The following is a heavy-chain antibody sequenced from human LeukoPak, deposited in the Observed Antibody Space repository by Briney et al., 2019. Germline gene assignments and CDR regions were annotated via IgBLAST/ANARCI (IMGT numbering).Heavy chain of an antibody. V-gene: IGHV3-21*05. CDR2: ISSGSNYI. CDR3: ARDLRL. CDR1: GFTFCNYN. Sequence: GGSLRLSCAASGFTFCNYNMNWVRPAAGNGLEWVSYISSGSNYIYYADSVQGRFTISRDNARNSLYLQMNSLRADDAAVYYCARDLRLWGQGTLVSVSS. J-gene: IGHJ4*02.